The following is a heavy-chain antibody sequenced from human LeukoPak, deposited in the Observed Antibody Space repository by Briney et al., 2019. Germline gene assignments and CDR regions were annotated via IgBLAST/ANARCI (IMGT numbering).Heavy chain of an antibody. Sequence: GGSLRLSCAVSGFTFSNYVMNWVRQAPGKGREWVSTISGSGGATYYADSVKGRFTISRDNSKNTLYLQMNSLRDEDTAVYYCARRSTSGSYWGDFDYWGQGTLVTVSS. V-gene: IGHV3-23*01. CDR3: ARRSTSGSYWGDFDY. J-gene: IGHJ4*02. D-gene: IGHD1-26*01. CDR1: GFTFSNYV. CDR2: ISGSGGAT.